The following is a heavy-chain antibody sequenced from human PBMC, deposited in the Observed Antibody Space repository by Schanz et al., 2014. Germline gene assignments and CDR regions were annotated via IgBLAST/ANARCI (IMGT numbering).Heavy chain of an antibody. Sequence: QLQLQESGPGLVRPSETLSLTCTVYGGSFSSGPFYWGWIRQPPGKGLEWLGSAYYRGSPYYSPSLKSRSPISMAGSKRQFSLSWPSMTAADTAVYYCARLGITGTTVFYWGQGTLVTVSS. CDR1: GGSFSSGPFY. CDR2: AYYRGSP. D-gene: IGHD1-20*01. CDR3: ARLGITGTTVFY. V-gene: IGHV4-39*01. J-gene: IGHJ4*02.